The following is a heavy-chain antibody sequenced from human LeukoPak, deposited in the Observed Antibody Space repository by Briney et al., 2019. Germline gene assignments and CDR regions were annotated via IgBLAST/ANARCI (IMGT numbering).Heavy chain of an antibody. J-gene: IGHJ5*02. D-gene: IGHD5-18*01. V-gene: IGHV3-23*01. Sequence: GGSLRLSCAASGFTFSSYWMSWVRQAPGKGLEWVSAISGSGGSTYYADSVKGRFTISRDNSKNTLYLQMNSLRAEDTAVYYCAKVGGYSYGYNWFDPWGQGTLVTVSS. CDR3: AKVGGYSYGYNWFDP. CDR1: GFTFSSYW. CDR2: ISGSGGST.